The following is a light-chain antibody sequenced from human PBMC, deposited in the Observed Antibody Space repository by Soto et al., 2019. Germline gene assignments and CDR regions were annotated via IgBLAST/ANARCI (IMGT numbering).Light chain of an antibody. V-gene: IGKV1-12*01. CDR1: QGISTW. Sequence: EIQMTQSPSSVSASVGDRVTITCRASQGISTWLAWYQQKAGKAPNLLIYGASNLHSGVPSRFSGSGSGTNFTLTITNLQPEDFATYYCHQASSFPLSFGGGTKVDIK. CDR3: HQASSFPLS. J-gene: IGKJ4*01. CDR2: GAS.